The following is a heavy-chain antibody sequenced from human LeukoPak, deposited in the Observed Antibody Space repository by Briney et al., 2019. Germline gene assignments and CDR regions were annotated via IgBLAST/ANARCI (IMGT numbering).Heavy chain of an antibody. V-gene: IGHV1-2*02. D-gene: IGHD1-26*01. CDR1: GYTFTGYY. CDR2: INPNSGGT. CDR3: ARDFTQGWELLAAFDI. Sequence: ASVKVSCKASGYTFTGYYMHWVRQAPGQGLEWMGWINPNSGGTNDAQKFQGRVTMTRDTSISTAYMELSRLRSDDTAVYYCARDFTQGWELLAAFDIWGQGTMVTVSS. J-gene: IGHJ3*02.